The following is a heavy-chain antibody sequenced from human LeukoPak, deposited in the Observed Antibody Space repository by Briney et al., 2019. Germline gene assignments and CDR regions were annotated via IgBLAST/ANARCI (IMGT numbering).Heavy chain of an antibody. Sequence: RAGGSLRLSCAASGFTFSSYWMHWVRQAPGKGLVWVSRINTDGSSTSYADSVKGRFTISRDNAKNTLYLQMNSLRAEDTAVYYCARDLGGSYLDNWFDPWGQGTLVTVSS. V-gene: IGHV3-74*01. CDR2: INTDGSST. CDR3: ARDLGGSYLDNWFDP. J-gene: IGHJ5*02. CDR1: GFTFSSYW. D-gene: IGHD1-26*01.